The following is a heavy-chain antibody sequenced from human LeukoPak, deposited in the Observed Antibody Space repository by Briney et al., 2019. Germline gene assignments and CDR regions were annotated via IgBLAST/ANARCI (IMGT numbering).Heavy chain of an antibody. CDR2: IHYTGIT. CDR3: ARADGYTYCLDY. D-gene: IGHD5-24*01. Sequence: SETLSLTCTGSRGSFSSHYWTWIRQPPGKGLECIGYIHYTGITNYNPSLESRVTISLDTSKNQFSLKLRSVTAADTAVYYCARADGYTYCLDYWGQGTLVTVSS. V-gene: IGHV4-59*11. J-gene: IGHJ4*02. CDR1: RGSFSSHY.